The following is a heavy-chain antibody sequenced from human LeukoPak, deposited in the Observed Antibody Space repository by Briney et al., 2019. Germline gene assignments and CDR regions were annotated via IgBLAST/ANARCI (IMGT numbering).Heavy chain of an antibody. J-gene: IGHJ4*02. V-gene: IGHV3-48*03. CDR3: ARDPGGDYVDY. D-gene: IGHD3-16*01. Sequence: PGGSLRLSCAASGFIFSSYEMNWVRQAPGKGLEWVAYISSSGSSKYYGDSVKGRFTISRDNGKNSLYLQMNSLRAEDTAVYYCARDPGGDYVDYWGQGTPVTVSS. CDR1: GFIFSSYE. CDR2: ISSSGSSK.